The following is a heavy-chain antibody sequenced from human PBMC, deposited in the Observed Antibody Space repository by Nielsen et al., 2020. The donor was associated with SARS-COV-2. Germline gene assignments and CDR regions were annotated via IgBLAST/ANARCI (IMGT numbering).Heavy chain of an antibody. J-gene: IGHJ5*02. CDR1: GFTFSSYS. V-gene: IGHV3-48*01. CDR3: AKEGPFGP. D-gene: IGHD3-10*01. Sequence: GGSLRLSCAASGFTFSSYSMNWVRQAPGKGLEWVSYISSSSSTIYYADSVKGRFTISRDNAKNSLYLQMNSLRPEDTALYYCAKEGPFGPWGQGTLVTVSS. CDR2: ISSSSSTI.